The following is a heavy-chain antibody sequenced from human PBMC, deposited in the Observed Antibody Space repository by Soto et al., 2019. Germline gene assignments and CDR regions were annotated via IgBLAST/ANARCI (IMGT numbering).Heavy chain of an antibody. CDR1: GGSFSGYY. CDR2: INHSGST. Sequence: PSETLSLTCAVYGGSFSGYYWSWIRQPPGKGLEWIGEINHSGSTNYNPSLKSRVTISVDTSKNQFSLKLSSVTAADTAVYYCARHTPVGSGTNNWFDPWGQGTLVTVSS. D-gene: IGHD3-10*01. J-gene: IGHJ5*02. CDR3: ARHTPVGSGTNNWFDP. V-gene: IGHV4-34*01.